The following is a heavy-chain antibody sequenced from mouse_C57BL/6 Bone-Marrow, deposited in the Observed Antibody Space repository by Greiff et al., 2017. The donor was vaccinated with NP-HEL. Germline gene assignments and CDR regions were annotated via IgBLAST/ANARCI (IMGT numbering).Heavy chain of an antibody. D-gene: IGHD3-2*02. CDR1: GFNIKDDY. Sequence: EVQLQQSGAELVRPGASVKLSCTASGFNIKDDYMHWVKQRPEQGLELIGWIDPENGDTEYASKFQGKATITADTSSNTAYLQLSSLTAEDTAVYYWTTAQATYGGQGTTLTVSS. J-gene: IGHJ2*01. CDR3: TTAQATY. V-gene: IGHV14-4*01. CDR2: IDPENGDT.